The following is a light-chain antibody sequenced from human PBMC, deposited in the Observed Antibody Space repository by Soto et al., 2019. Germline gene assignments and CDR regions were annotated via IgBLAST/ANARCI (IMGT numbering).Light chain of an antibody. CDR3: CAYAGTDTYV. V-gene: IGLV2-11*01. J-gene: IGLJ1*01. CDR2: DVS. Sequence: QSVLTQPRSVSGSPGQSVTISCTGTSSDVGGYNYVSWYQQHPGKAPKLMISDVSKRPSGVPDRFSGSKSGNTASLTISGLQAEDEADYYCCAYAGTDTYVFGSGTKVTVL. CDR1: SSDVGGYNY.